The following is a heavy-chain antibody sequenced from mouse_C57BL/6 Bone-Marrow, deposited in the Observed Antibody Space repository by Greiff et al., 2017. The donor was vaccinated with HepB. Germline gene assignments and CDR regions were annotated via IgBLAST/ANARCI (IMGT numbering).Heavy chain of an antibody. CDR1: GFTFSSYG. CDR3: ARRTFDY. Sequence: EVKLVESGGDLVKPGGSLKLSCAASGFTFSSYGMSWVRQTPDKRLEWVATISSGGSYTYYPDSVKGRFTISRDNAKNTLYLQMSSLKSEDTAMYYCARRTFDYWGQGTTLTVSS. J-gene: IGHJ2*01. V-gene: IGHV5-6*02. CDR2: ISSGGSYT.